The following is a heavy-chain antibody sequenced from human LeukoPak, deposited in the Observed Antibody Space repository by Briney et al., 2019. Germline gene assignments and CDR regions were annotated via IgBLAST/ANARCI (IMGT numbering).Heavy chain of an antibody. V-gene: IGHV1-69*13. D-gene: IGHD4-17*01. CDR3: ASERTVTPWHFDY. CDR1: GGTFSSYA. J-gene: IGHJ4*02. CDR2: IIPIFGTA. Sequence: SVKVSCKASGGTFSSYAISWVRQAPGQGLEWMGGIIPIFGTANYAQKFQGRVTITADESTSTAYMELSSLRSEDTAVYYCASERTVTPWHFDYWGQGTLVTVSS.